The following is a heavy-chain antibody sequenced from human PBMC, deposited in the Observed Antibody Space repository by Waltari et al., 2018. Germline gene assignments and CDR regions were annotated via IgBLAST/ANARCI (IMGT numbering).Heavy chain of an antibody. Sequence: QVQLQESGPGLVRPSGTLSPICAVSGGSISSTSWWNWVRQSPGKGLEWIGHVYHTGSTHYNPSMNSRVSMSLDKSKNHFSLKLSSVTAADTAVYYCARDLGPGSGYFDSWGQGTLVSVSS. J-gene: IGHJ4*02. CDR3: ARDLGPGSGYFDS. V-gene: IGHV4-4*02. CDR2: VYHTGST. D-gene: IGHD2-15*01. CDR1: GGSISSTSW.